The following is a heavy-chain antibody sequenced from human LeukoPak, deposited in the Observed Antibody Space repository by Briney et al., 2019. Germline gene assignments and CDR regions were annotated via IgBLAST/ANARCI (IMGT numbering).Heavy chain of an antibody. Sequence: AGGSLRLSCAASGFTFNSYTMKWVRQAPGKGLEWVSSISSSSSYIYYADSVKGRFTISRDNAKNSLYLQMNSLRAEDTAVYYCARAGNYYGRHTNWFDPWGQGTLVTVSS. CDR1: GFTFNSYT. CDR3: ARAGNYYGRHTNWFDP. D-gene: IGHD3-10*01. V-gene: IGHV3-21*01. J-gene: IGHJ5*02. CDR2: ISSSSSYI.